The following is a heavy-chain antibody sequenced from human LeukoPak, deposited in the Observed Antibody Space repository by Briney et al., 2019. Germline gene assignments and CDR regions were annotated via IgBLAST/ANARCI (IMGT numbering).Heavy chain of an antibody. V-gene: IGHV3-23*01. D-gene: IGHD5-18*01. CDR1: GFTFRSYG. Sequence: GGSLRLSCAASGFTFRSYGMSWVRQAPGKGLEWVSAISGSGGSTYYADSVKGRFTISRDNSKNTLYLQMNSLRAEDTAVYYCARARSSYGYGDAFDIWGQGTMVTVSS. J-gene: IGHJ3*02. CDR2: ISGSGGST. CDR3: ARARSSYGYGDAFDI.